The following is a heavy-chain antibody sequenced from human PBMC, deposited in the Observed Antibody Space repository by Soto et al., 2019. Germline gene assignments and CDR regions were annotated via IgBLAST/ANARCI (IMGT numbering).Heavy chain of an antibody. CDR2: IYRGGEI. CDR1: GFYVSDYY. V-gene: IGHV3-66*01. CDR3: ARDRRDGDTL. Sequence: GGSLRLSCAASGFYVSDYYVSWFRQAPGKGLEWVSVIYRGGEIYYADSVQGRFTTSRDISRNSLDLQMNSLRVDDTAVYYCARDRRDGDTLWGQGVVVTVSS. J-gene: IGHJ4*02. D-gene: IGHD5-18*01.